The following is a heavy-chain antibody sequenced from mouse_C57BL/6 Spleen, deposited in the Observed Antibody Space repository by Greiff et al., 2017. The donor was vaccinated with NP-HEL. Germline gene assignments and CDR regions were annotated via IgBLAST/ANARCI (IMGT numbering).Heavy chain of an antibody. V-gene: IGHV1-4*01. CDR3: AREGIYYGNLYYFDY. J-gene: IGHJ2*01. D-gene: IGHD2-1*01. CDR2: INPSSGYT. Sequence: VQLQQSGAELARPGASVKMSCKASGYTFTSYTMHWVKQRPGQGLEWIGYINPSSGYTKYNQKFKDKAKLTADKSSSTAYMQLSSLTSEDSAVYYCAREGIYYGNLYYFDYWGQGTTLTVSS. CDR1: GYTFTSYT.